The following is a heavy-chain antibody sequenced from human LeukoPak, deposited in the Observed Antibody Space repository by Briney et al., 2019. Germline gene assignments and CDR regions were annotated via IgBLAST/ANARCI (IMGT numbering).Heavy chain of an antibody. D-gene: IGHD1-26*01. V-gene: IGHV3-74*01. CDR3: ARDRYYVLDY. CDR1: GFIFSSTW. Sequence: GGSLRLSCAASGFIFSSTWMHWVRQAPGEGLVLVSRIHSDGISTIYADSVKGRFTISRDNAKNTLYLQMNSLRAEDTAVYYCARDRYYVLDYWGQGTLVTVSS. CDR2: IHSDGIST. J-gene: IGHJ4*02.